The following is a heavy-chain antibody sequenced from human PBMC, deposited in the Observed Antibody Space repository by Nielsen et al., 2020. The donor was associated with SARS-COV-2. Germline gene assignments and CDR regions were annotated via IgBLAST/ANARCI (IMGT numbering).Heavy chain of an antibody. CDR1: GFTFSSYA. CDR3: AKEGDDYGNPGDY. Sequence: GESLKISCAASGFTFSSYAMSWVRQALGKGLEWVSAISGSGGSTYYADSVKGRFTISRDNSKNTLYLQMNSLRAEDTAVYYCAKEGDDYGNPGDYWGQGTLVTVSS. D-gene: IGHD4-17*01. J-gene: IGHJ4*02. CDR2: ISGSGGST. V-gene: IGHV3-23*01.